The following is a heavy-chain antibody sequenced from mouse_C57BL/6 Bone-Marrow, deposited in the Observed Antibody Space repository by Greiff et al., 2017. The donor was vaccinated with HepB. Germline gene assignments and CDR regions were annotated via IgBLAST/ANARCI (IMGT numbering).Heavy chain of an antibody. D-gene: IGHD4-1*01. CDR1: GYTFTSYW. V-gene: IGHV1-50*01. Sequence: QVQLKQPGAELVKPGASVKLSCKASGYTFTSYWMQWVKQRPGQGLEWIGEIDPSDSYTNYNQKFKGKATLTVDTSSSTAYMQLSSLTSEDSAVYYCARLGLGPYYAMDYWGQGTSVTVSS. CDR2: IDPSDSYT. J-gene: IGHJ4*01. CDR3: ARLGLGPYYAMDY.